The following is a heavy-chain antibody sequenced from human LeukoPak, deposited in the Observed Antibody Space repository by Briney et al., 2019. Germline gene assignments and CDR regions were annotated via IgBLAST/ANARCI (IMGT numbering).Heavy chain of an antibody. J-gene: IGHJ4*02. V-gene: IGHV3-74*01. CDR3: ARDVNQWYYDSSGYVDY. Sequence: GGSLRLSCAASGFTFSSYWMHWVRQAPGKGLVWVSRINGDGSSTAYADSVKGRFTISRDNAKNTLYLQMNSLRAEDTAVYYCARDVNQWYYDSSGYVDYWGQGTLVTVSS. CDR2: INGDGSST. D-gene: IGHD3-22*01. CDR1: GFTFSSYW.